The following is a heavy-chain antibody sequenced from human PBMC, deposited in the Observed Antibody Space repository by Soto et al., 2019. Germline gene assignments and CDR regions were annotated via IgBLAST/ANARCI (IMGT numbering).Heavy chain of an antibody. Sequence: SETLSLTCTVSGGSVSSGDSYWSWIRHPPGKGLEWIGYIYYSGSTYYNPSLESRVTISVDTSKNQFSLKLRSVTAADAAVYYCARDLYYGSGSYSLYFDYWGQGTLVTVSS. J-gene: IGHJ4*02. CDR2: IYYSGST. CDR3: ARDLYYGSGSYSLYFDY. V-gene: IGHV4-30-4*01. D-gene: IGHD3-10*01. CDR1: GGSVSSGDSY.